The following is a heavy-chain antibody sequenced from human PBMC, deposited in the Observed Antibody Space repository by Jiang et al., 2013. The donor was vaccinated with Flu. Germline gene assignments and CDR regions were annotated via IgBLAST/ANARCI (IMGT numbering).Heavy chain of an antibody. J-gene: IGHJ5*02. CDR1: GYTFTGFY. V-gene: IGHV1-2*02. D-gene: IGHD3-16*02. CDR2: INPDSGGT. CDR3: ARVIVATSGFDP. Sequence: SGAEVKRPGASVKVSCEASGYTFTGFYIHWVRQAPGQGLEWMGWINPDSGGTYYAQKFQGRVTMTRDTSISTAYMDLNRLRSDDTAVYYCARVIVATSGFDPWGQGTLVTVSS.